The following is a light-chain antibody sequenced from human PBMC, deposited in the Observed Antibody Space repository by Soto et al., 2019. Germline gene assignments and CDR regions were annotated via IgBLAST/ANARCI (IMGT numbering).Light chain of an antibody. V-gene: IGKV1-17*01. J-gene: IGKJ1*01. CDR3: LQQNTFPWT. CDR1: QGIRND. Sequence: DIQMTQSPFSLSASVGDRVTITCRASQGIRNDVGWYQQKPGKAPKRLIFAASSLHSGVPSRFSGSGSGTEFTLTISSLQPEDFATYYCLQQNTFPWTFGQGTQVEIK. CDR2: AAS.